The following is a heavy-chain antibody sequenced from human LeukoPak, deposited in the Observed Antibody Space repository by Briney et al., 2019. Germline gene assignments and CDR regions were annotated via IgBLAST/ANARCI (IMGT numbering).Heavy chain of an antibody. CDR2: ISGSGGST. V-gene: IGHV3-23*01. J-gene: IGHJ4*02. CDR3: AKVSTVSSLSSGYYPIDY. CDR1: GFTFSSYA. D-gene: IGHD3-22*01. Sequence: GGSLRLSCAASGFTFSSYAMSWVRQAPGKGLEWVSVISGSGGSTDYADSVKGRFTISRDNSKNTLCLQMNSLRAEDTAVYYCAKVSTVSSLSSGYYPIDYWGQGTLVTVSS.